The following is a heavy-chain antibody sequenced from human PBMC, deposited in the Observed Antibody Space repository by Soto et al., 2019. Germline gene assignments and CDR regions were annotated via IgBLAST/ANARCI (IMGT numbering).Heavy chain of an antibody. CDR1: GFTFSGSA. CDR2: IRSKTNNYAT. Sequence: GGSLRLSCAASGFTFSGSAMHWVRQASGKGLEWVGRIRSKTNNYATAYAASVKGRFTISRDDSKDTAYLLMNSLKTEDTAVYYCTRDPRNYYDTIGSANWFDPWGQGTLVTVSS. CDR3: TRDPRNYYDTIGSANWFDP. V-gene: IGHV3-73*01. J-gene: IGHJ5*02. D-gene: IGHD3-22*01.